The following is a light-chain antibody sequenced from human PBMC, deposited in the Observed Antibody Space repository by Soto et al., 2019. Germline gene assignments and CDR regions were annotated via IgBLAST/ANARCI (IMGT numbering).Light chain of an antibody. CDR3: SSYAGNNIFYV. Sequence: QSVLAQPPSASGSPGQSVTISCAGTSNDVGGYNFVSWYQQHPGKAPKLMIFEVSKRPSGVPDRFSGSKSGNTASLTVSGLQAEDEADYYCSSYAGNNIFYVFGTGTKVNVL. CDR1: SNDVGGYNF. J-gene: IGLJ1*01. V-gene: IGLV2-8*01. CDR2: EVS.